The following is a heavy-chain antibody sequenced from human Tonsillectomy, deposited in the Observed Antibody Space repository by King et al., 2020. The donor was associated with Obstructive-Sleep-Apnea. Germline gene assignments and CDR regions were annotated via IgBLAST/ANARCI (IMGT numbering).Heavy chain of an antibody. J-gene: IGHJ4*02. Sequence: VQLVESGGDLVKPGESLRLSCEASGFTFNDAWMSWVRQAPGKGLEWVGRIKSKTDGGTTDYAAPVKGRFTISRDDSQNALYLQMSSLTTEDTAVYFCAAGKVAAYFDYWGQGTLVTVSS. CDR1: GFTFNDAW. V-gene: IGHV3-15*01. D-gene: IGHD6-19*01. CDR3: AAGKVAAYFDY. CDR2: IKSKTDGGTT.